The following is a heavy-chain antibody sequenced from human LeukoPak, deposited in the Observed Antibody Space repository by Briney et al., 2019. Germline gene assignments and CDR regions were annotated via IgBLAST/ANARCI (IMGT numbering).Heavy chain of an antibody. CDR1: GFTFSIYP. V-gene: IGHV3-30*04. J-gene: IGHJ4*02. D-gene: IGHD2-15*01. CDR3: ESRGYCSGGSCYSGVF. Sequence: GGSLRLSCTASGFTFSIYPMNWVRQAPSKGLEWVAVISSDGNNKYYADSVKGRFTTSRDNSKNTLYLEVNSLRAEDTAVYYCESRGYCSGGSCYSGVFGGQGTLVAVSS. CDR2: ISSDGNNK.